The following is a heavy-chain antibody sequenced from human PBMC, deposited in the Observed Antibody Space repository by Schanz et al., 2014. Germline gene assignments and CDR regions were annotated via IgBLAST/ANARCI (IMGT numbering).Heavy chain of an antibody. Sequence: QVQLVQSGAEVKKPGSSMKVSCKASGGTFSTYPINWLRQAPGQGLEWMGRIIPIHGIVNYAQRFQDRVRITADKSTSTAFLELSSLRSDDAAVYCCARGGGPEDVFDIWGQGTILTVSS. D-gene: IGHD2-15*01. CDR1: GGTFSTYP. CDR3: ARGGGPEDVFDI. J-gene: IGHJ3*02. V-gene: IGHV1-69*02. CDR2: IIPIHGIV.